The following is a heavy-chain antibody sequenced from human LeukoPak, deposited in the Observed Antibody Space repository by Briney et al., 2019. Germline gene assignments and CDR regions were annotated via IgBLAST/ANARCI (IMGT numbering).Heavy chain of an antibody. J-gene: IGHJ4*02. CDR3: AKDKVGTVVTPRLDY. Sequence: GRSLRLSCAASGFTFDDYAMHWVRQAPGKGLEWVSGISWNSGSMGYADSVRGRFTISRDNAKNSLYLQMNSLRAEDTALYYCAKDKVGTVVTPRLDYWGQGTLVTVSS. V-gene: IGHV3-9*01. D-gene: IGHD4-23*01. CDR1: GFTFDDYA. CDR2: ISWNSGSM.